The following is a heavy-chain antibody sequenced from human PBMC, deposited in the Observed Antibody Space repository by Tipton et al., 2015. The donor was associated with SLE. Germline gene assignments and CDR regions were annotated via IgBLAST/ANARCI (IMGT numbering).Heavy chain of an antibody. D-gene: IGHD3-10*01. V-gene: IGHV4-38-2*01. Sequence: TLSLTCAVSGYSISRGYYWGWIRQPPGKGLEWIGEINHSGSTNYNPSLKSRVTISVDTSKNQFSLKLSSVTAADTAVYYRARSLAFPPSVMVRGATRGAFDIWGQGTMVTVSS. CDR2: INHSGST. CDR3: ARSLAFPPSVMVRGATRGAFDI. CDR1: GYSISRGYY. J-gene: IGHJ3*02.